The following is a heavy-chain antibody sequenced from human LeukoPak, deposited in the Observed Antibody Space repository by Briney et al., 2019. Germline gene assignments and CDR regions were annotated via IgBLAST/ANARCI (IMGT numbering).Heavy chain of an antibody. Sequence: GGSLRLSCAASGFTFSSYWVTWVRQAPGKGLEWVANIKQDGSAKYYVDSVKGRFSISRDNAKTSLYLQMNSLRAEDAAVYYCASGSRNYFGYWGQGTLVTVSS. CDR3: ASGSRNYFGY. CDR1: GFTFSSYW. J-gene: IGHJ4*02. CDR2: IKQDGSAK. V-gene: IGHV3-7*05. D-gene: IGHD3-10*01.